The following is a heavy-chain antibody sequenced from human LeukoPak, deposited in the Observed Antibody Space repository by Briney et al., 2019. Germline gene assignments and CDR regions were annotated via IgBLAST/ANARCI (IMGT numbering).Heavy chain of an antibody. Sequence: GGSLRLSCAASGFTFGDYGMSWVPQAPGKGLEWVSGINWNGGSTGYADSVKGRFTIPRDNDKSSLYLEMNSLRAEDTAVYYCARDATYCTNGVCYTRFDYWGQGTLVTVSS. D-gene: IGHD2-8*01. CDR2: INWNGGST. V-gene: IGHV3-20*04. CDR3: ARDATYCTNGVCYTRFDY. J-gene: IGHJ4*02. CDR1: GFTFGDYG.